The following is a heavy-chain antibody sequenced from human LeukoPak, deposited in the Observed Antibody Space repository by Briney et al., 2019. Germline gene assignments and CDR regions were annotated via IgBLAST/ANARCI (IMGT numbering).Heavy chain of an antibody. J-gene: IGHJ4*02. D-gene: IGHD6-25*01. CDR1: GFTVSSNY. CDR3: ARDHRKGWRLPNSYFDY. V-gene: IGHV3-53*01. Sequence: PGGSLRLSCAASGFTVSSNYMSWVRQAPGKGLEWVSVIYSGGSTYYADSVKGRFTISRDNAKNSLYLQMNSLRAEDTAVYYCARDHRKGWRLPNSYFDYWGQGTLVTVSS. CDR2: IYSGGST.